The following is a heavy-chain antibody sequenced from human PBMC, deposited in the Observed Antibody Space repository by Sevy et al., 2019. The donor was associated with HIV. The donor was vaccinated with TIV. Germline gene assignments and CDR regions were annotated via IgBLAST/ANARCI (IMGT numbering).Heavy chain of an antibody. CDR3: AKDLAGEGPYGSGSLDY. V-gene: IGHV3-43D*03. CDR2: FSWVGGST. Sequence: GGSLRLSCAASGFTFEDYAMPWAVQAPGKVLKWVSLFSWVGGSTYFAESVKGRFTISRDNSKNSLSLQMTSLRAEDTAFYYCAKDLAGEGPYGSGSLDYWGQGTLVTVSS. J-gene: IGHJ4*02. CDR1: GFTFEDYA. D-gene: IGHD3-10*01.